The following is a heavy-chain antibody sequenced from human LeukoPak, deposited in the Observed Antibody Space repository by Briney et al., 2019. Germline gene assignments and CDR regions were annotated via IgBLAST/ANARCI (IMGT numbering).Heavy chain of an antibody. CDR3: AKPRIAAAGSAHKNYFDY. D-gene: IGHD6-13*01. Sequence: GGSLRLSCVASQFTFSSYAMSWVRQAPGKGLEWVSAISGSGGSTYYADSVKGRFTISRDNSKNTLYLQMNSLRAEDTAVYYCAKPRIAAAGSAHKNYFDYWGQGTLVTVSS. CDR2: ISGSGGST. J-gene: IGHJ4*02. V-gene: IGHV3-23*01. CDR1: QFTFSSYA.